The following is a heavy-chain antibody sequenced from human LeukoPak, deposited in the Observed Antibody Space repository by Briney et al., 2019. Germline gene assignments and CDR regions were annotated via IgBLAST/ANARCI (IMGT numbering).Heavy chain of an antibody. CDR3: AREPEYSGSYYQI. D-gene: IGHD1-26*01. CDR2: IYSGGST. Sequence: GSLRLSCAASGFTVSSNYMSWVRQAPGKGLEWVSVIYSGGSTYYADSVKGRFTISRDNSKNTLYLQMNSLRAEDTAVYYCAREPEYSGSYYQIWGQGTMVTVSS. J-gene: IGHJ3*02. V-gene: IGHV3-66*01. CDR1: GFTVSSNY.